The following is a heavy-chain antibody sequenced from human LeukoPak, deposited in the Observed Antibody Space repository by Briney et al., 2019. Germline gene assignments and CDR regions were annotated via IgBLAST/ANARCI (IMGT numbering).Heavy chain of an antibody. CDR3: AKVPRQHDNWFDP. D-gene: IGHD3-9*01. J-gene: IGHJ5*02. Sequence: GGSLRLSCAASGFTFSSYAVSWVRQAPGKGLEWVSAISGSGGSTYYADSVKGRFTISRDDAKNSLYLQMNSLRAEDTAIYYCAKVPRQHDNWFDPWGQGTLVTVSS. V-gene: IGHV3-23*01. CDR1: GFTFSSYA. CDR2: ISGSGGST.